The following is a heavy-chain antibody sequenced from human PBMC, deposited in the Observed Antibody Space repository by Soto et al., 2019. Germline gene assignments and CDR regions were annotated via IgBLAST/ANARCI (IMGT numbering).Heavy chain of an antibody. V-gene: IGHV4-30-4*01. J-gene: IGHJ4*02. CDR1: GGYIRSGGYY. Sequence: SETLSLTSTVSGGYIRSGGYYWSWIRQPPGKGLEWIGYIYYSGSTYYNPSLKSRVTISVDTSKNQFSLKLSSVTAADTAVYYCARVKKWLRLRPFDYWGQGTLVTVSS. CDR3: ARVKKWLRLRPFDY. D-gene: IGHD5-12*01. CDR2: IYYSGST.